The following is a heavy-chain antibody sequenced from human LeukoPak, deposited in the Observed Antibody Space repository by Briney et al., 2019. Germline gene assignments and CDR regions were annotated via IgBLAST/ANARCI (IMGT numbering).Heavy chain of an antibody. CDR2: TSSSSSYI. CDR3: ARAWTGFLFDY. Sequence: GGSPRLSCAASGFTFSSYSINWVRQAPGKGLEWLSSTSSSSSYIYYADSVKGRFTISRDNAKNSLYLQMNSLRAEDTAVYYCARAWTGFLFDYWGQGTLVTVSS. V-gene: IGHV3-21*01. J-gene: IGHJ4*02. CDR1: GFTFSSYS. D-gene: IGHD3/OR15-3a*01.